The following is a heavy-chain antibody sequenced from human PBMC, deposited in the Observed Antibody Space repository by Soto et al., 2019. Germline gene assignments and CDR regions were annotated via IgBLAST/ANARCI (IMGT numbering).Heavy chain of an antibody. Sequence: ASVKVSCKASGGTFSSYAISWVRQAPGQGLEWMGWISAYNGNTNYAQKLQGRVTMTTHTSTSTAYMELRSLRSDDTAVYYCARAPYYYDSSGYPYYYYYGTDVWGQGTTVTVSS. V-gene: IGHV1-18*01. CDR2: ISAYNGNT. CDR1: GGTFSSYA. J-gene: IGHJ6*02. D-gene: IGHD3-22*01. CDR3: ARAPYYYDSSGYPYYYYYGTDV.